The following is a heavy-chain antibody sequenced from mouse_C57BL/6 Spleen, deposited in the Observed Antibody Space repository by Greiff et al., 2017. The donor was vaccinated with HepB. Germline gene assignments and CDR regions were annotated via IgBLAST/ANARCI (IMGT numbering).Heavy chain of an antibody. J-gene: IGHJ1*03. CDR3: TSTIPGGGYFDV. D-gene: IGHD5-1-1*01. V-gene: IGHV6-6*01. CDR2: IRNKANNHAT. CDR1: GFTFSDAW. Sequence: EVNVVESGGGLVQPGGSMKLSCAASGFTFSDAWMDWVRQSPEKGLEWVAEIRNKANNHATYYAESVKGRFTISRDDSKSSVYLQMNSLRAEDTGIYYCTSTIPGGGYFDVWGTGTTVTVSS.